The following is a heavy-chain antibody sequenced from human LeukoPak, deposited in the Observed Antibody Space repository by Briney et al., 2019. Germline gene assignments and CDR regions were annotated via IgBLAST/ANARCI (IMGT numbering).Heavy chain of an antibody. V-gene: IGHV4-59*01. CDR2: IYYSGRT. J-gene: IGHJ4*02. D-gene: IGHD4-11*01. Sequence: SETLSLICTVSGGSISSDYWSWIRQPPGKGLEWVGYIYYSGRTFYNPSLKSRVTMSVDTSKYPFSLKLSSVTAADTAIYYCARGFYSPAYWGQGTLVTVSS. CDR1: GGSISSDY. CDR3: ARGFYSPAY.